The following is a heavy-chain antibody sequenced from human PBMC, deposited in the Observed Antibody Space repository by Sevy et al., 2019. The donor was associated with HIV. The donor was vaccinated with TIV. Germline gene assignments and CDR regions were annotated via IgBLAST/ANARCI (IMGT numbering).Heavy chain of an antibody. D-gene: IGHD1-26*01. CDR1: GDFGIYN. Sequence: SETLSLTCTVSGDFGIYNWAWIRQPPGKGLEWIGNINYSGTTNYSPSLKSRITISVDTSRKQFSLMLSSVTAADTAVYYCARESPLGVEWELSRPQNWFDPWGQGTLVTVSS. CDR2: INYSGTT. CDR3: ARESPLGVEWELSRPQNWFDP. J-gene: IGHJ5*02. V-gene: IGHV4-59*01.